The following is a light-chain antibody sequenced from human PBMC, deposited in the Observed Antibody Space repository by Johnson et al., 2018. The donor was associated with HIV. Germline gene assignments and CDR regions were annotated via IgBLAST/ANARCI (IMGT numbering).Light chain of an antibody. CDR1: SSNIGNNY. CDR2: ENN. J-gene: IGLJ1*01. CDR3: GTWDYSLTTGAS. Sequence: QYVLTQSPSVSAAPGQKVTISCSGSSSNIGNNYVSWYQQLPGTAPKLLIYENNKRPSGIPDRFSGSKSGTSATLGIAGLQTGDEADYYCGTWDYSLTTGASFGTGTKVTVL. V-gene: IGLV1-51*02.